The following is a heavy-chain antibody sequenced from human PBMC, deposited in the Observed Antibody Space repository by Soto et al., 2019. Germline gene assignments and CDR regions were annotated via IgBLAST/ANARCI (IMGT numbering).Heavy chain of an antibody. CDR3: ARLWHGGHPYYYYGMDV. D-gene: IGHD3-10*01. Sequence: TSETLSLTCAVSGGSISSSNWWSWVRQPPGKGLEWIGEIYHSGSTNYNPSLKSRVAISVDKSKNQFSLKLSSVTAADTAVYYCARLWHGGHPYYYYGMDVWGQGTTVTVSS. V-gene: IGHV4-4*02. CDR1: GGSISSSNW. CDR2: IYHSGST. J-gene: IGHJ6*02.